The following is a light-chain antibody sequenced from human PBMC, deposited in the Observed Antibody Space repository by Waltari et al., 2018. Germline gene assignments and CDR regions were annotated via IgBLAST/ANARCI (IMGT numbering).Light chain of an antibody. J-gene: IGLJ2*01. V-gene: IGLV1-44*01. CDR1: SYNIGSNT. Sequence: QSVLTQPPSASGTPGQRVTISCSGSSYNIGSNTVNWYQQLPGTAPKLLIFSNDVRPSGVPDRFSGSKSGTSASLAINGLQSEDEADYFCAAWDDSLSGYVVFGGGTKLTVL. CDR2: SND. CDR3: AAWDDSLSGYVV.